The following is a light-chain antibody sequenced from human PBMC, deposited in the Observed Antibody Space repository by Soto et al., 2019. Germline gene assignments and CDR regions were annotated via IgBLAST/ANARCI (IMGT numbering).Light chain of an antibody. CDR2: DAS. CDR1: QSISSS. V-gene: IGKV3-11*01. J-gene: IGKJ5*01. Sequence: IVLTQSPTTLSLWPGETAVLSCRASQSISSSLSWYQQRPGQAPRLLIYDASNSAPGIPARFSGSGSGTVFTLTISSLEPEDFAHYEGQQRSSWITCGQGTRLE. CDR3: QQRSSWIT.